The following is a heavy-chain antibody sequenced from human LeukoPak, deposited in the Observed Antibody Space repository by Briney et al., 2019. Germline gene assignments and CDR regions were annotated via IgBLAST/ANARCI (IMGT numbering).Heavy chain of an antibody. D-gene: IGHD3-22*01. J-gene: IGHJ4*02. CDR1: GGSIRSSYYY. CDR2: IYDSGST. CDR3: ARRLYYYDNSGYYTDY. V-gene: IGHV4-39*01. Sequence: SETLSLTCTVSGGSIRSSYYYWGWIRQPPGKGLEWIGSIYDSGSTYYNPSLKSRVTISVDTSKNQFSLKLSSVTAADTAVYYCARRLYYYDNSGYYTDYWGQGTLVTVSS.